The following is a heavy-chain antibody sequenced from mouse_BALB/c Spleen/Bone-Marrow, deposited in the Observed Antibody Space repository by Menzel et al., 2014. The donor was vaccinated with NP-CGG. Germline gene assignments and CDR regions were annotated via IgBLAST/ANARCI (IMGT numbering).Heavy chain of an antibody. CDR3: ASGDY. Sequence: QVKLKQSGPELVQPGASVKLSCKASGYTFTSYYIHWVKQRPGQGLEWIGWINLGSVNTKYNENFKGNSTLTADKSSITAVMLFSSLTSEDSAVYFCASGDYWGQDTTLTDTS. CDR1: GYTFTSYY. J-gene: IGHJ2*01. CDR2: INLGSVNT. V-gene: IGHV1S56*01.